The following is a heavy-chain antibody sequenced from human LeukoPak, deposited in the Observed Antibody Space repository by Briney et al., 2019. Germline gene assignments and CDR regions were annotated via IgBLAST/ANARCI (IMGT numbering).Heavy chain of an antibody. CDR2: ISGSGGST. J-gene: IGHJ4*02. Sequence: PGGSLRLSCAASGFTFSSYAMSWVRQAPGKGLEWFSAISGSGGSTYYADSVKGRFTISRDNSKNTLYLQMNSLRAEDTAVYYCAYDYVWGSYRYPPNYWGQGTLVTVSS. CDR1: GFTFSSYA. CDR3: AYDYVWGSYRYPPNY. V-gene: IGHV3-23*01. D-gene: IGHD3-16*02.